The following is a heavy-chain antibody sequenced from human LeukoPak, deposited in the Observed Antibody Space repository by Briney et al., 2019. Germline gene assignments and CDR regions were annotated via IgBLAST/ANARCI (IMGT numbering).Heavy chain of an antibody. D-gene: IGHD5-18*01. CDR2: INPNSGGT. Sequence: EASVKVSCKASGYTFTGYYMHWVRQAPGQGLEWMGWINPNSGGTNYAQKFQGRVTMTRDTSISTAYMELSRLRSDDTAVYYCAREGRGTAMVTEVVKPHYYYYMDVWGKGTTVTVSS. V-gene: IGHV1-2*02. CDR1: GYTFTGYY. CDR3: AREGRGTAMVTEVVKPHYYYYMDV. J-gene: IGHJ6*03.